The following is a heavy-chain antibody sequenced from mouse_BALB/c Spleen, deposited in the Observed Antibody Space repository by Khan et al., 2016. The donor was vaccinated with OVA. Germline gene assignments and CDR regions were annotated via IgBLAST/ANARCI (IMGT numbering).Heavy chain of an antibody. CDR2: INPVSDYT. CDR1: GYTFTSYT. J-gene: IGHJ3*01. CDR3: SKGVAYYRSDGWFTY. V-gene: IGHV1-4*01. Sequence: QVQLKQSGAELTKPGASVKMSCKASGYTFTSYTMHWVKQRPGQGLEWIGYINPVSDYTNYNQNFKDKATLTADKSSSTAYMQLRSLTSEDSAVYYCSKGVAYYRSDGWFTYWGQGTLVTVSA. D-gene: IGHD2-14*01.